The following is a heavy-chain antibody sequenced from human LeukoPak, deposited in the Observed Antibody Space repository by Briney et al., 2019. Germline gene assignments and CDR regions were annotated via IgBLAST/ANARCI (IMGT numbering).Heavy chain of an antibody. Sequence: GGSLRLSCAASGFTFSNYWKSWVRQAPGKGLEWVANIKQDGREKYYVDSVKGRFTISRDNAKNSVYLQMNSLRAEDTAVYYCARDNWGFWGKGTTVTVSS. J-gene: IGHJ6*04. V-gene: IGHV3-7*01. CDR1: GFTFSNYW. CDR3: ARDNWGF. D-gene: IGHD7-27*01. CDR2: IKQDGREK.